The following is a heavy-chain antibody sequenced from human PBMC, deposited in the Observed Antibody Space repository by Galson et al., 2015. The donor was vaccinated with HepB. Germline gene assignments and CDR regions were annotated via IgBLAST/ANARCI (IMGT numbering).Heavy chain of an antibody. CDR2: INNSSSTI. CDR1: GFTFSAHS. V-gene: IGHV3-48*01. Sequence: SLRLSCAASGFTFSAHSMNWVRQTPGKGLEWISYINNSSSTIYYADSVKGRFTISRDNAKNSLYLQMNSLRAEDTAVYFCARDFPVGYYGSSGYYYFRDRVYHYYGMDAWGQGTTVTVSS. CDR3: ARDFPVGYYGSSGYYYFRDRVYHYYGMDA. J-gene: IGHJ6*02. D-gene: IGHD3-22*01.